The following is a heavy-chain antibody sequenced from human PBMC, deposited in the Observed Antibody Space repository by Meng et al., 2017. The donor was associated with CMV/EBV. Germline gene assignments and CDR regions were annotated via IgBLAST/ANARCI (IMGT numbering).Heavy chain of an antibody. CDR1: GFTFSSYS. D-gene: IGHD2-2*02. Sequence: GESLKISCAASGFTFSSYSMNWVRQAPGKGLEWVSSISSSSSYIYYADSVKGRFTISRDNAKNSLYLQMNSLRAGDTAVYYCARYCSSTSCYRFDPWGQGTLVTVSS. CDR2: ISSSSSYI. J-gene: IGHJ5*02. V-gene: IGHV3-21*01. CDR3: ARYCSSTSCYRFDP.